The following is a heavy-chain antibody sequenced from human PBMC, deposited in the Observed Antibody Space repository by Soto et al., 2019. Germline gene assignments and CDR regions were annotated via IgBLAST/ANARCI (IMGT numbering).Heavy chain of an antibody. V-gene: IGHV1-18*04. CDR3: ARETVVPSDRFDY. D-gene: IGHD2-2*01. J-gene: IGHJ4*02. CDR2: ISAYNGNT. Sequence: QVQLVQSGAEVKKPGASVKVSCKASGYPFTSYGISWVRQAPGQGLEGMGWISAYNGNTNYEQKLQGRVTMTTDTTASTAYMELRGLRSDDTAVYYCARETVVPSDRFDYWGQGTLVTVSS. CDR1: GYPFTSYG.